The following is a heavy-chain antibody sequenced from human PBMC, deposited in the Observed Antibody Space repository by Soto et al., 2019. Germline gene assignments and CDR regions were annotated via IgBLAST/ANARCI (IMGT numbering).Heavy chain of an antibody. V-gene: IGHV5-51*01. Sequence: PGESLKISCKASGYSFTNYWIGWVRQLPGKGLELMGLIYPADSDTRYSPSFEGQVTISVDKSISTAYLQWSSLKASDTAMYYCVRPQAKELGTIRGAFDIWGQGTKVTVSS. CDR1: GYSFTNYW. J-gene: IGHJ3*02. D-gene: IGHD3-10*01. CDR2: IYPADSDT. CDR3: VRPQAKELGTIRGAFDI.